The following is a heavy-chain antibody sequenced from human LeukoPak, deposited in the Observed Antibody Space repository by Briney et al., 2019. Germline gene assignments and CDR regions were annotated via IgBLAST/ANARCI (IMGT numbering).Heavy chain of an antibody. CDR3: AKVGYVEDTAKVGHYFDY. J-gene: IGHJ4*02. CDR1: GFTFRNYG. V-gene: IGHV3-30*18. CDR2: ISNDGRNK. Sequence: GGSLRLSCATSGFTFRNYGVHWVRQAPGKGLGWVAVISNDGRNKYYADSVKGRFTISRDNSKNTLYLQMSSLRPEDTAVFYCAKVGYVEDTAKVGHYFDYWGQGTLVTVSS. D-gene: IGHD5-18*01.